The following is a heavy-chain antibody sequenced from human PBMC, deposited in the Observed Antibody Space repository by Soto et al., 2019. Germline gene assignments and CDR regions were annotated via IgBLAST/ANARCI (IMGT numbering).Heavy chain of an antibody. J-gene: IGHJ4*02. V-gene: IGHV4-31*02. D-gene: IGHD3-22*01. Sequence: ISSGGYYXXXXRXXXXXXLLRIGYIYYSGSTYYSPSLKSRVTISVDTSKKQFSLNLSSVSASDTAVYYCVIERAPYYYDSSRYYFDYWGQGTLVTVSS. CDR3: VIERAPYYYDSSRYYFDY. CDR2: IYYSGST. CDR1: ISSGGYY.